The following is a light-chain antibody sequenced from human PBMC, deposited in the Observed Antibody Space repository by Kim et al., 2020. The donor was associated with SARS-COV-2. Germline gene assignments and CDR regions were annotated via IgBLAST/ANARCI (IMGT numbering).Light chain of an antibody. Sequence: GQSITICCTGTSSDGGGYNYVSWYQQHPGKGHKLMLDDFSHRPSGVSNRFYGTKSGNTASLTISGLHAEDEADYYCSSYTSIATVVFGGGTQLTVL. CDR3: SSYTSIATVV. V-gene: IGLV2-14*03. CDR2: DFS. CDR1: SSDGGGYNY. J-gene: IGLJ2*01.